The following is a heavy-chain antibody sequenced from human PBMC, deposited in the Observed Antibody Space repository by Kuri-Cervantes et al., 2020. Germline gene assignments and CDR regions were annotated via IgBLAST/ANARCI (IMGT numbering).Heavy chain of an antibody. V-gene: IGHV1-18*01. CDR2: INAGNGNT. Sequence: ASVKVSCKASGYTFTSYGISWVRQAPGQRLEWMGWINAGNGNTKYSQKFQGRVTMTTDTSTRTAYMELRSLRSDDTAVYYCAGDGRSSYGQDRVYYYYMDVWGKGTTVTVSS. CDR3: AGDGRSSYGQDRVYYYYMDV. J-gene: IGHJ6*03. D-gene: IGHD5-18*01. CDR1: GYTFTSYG.